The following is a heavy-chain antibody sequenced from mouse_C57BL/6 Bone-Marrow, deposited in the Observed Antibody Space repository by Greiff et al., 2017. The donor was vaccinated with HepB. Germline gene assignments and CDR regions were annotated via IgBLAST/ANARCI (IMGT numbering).Heavy chain of an antibody. CDR1: VYTFPCSW. V-gene: IGHV1-64*01. CDR2: IHPNSGST. D-gene: IGHD4-1*01. J-gene: IGHJ3*01. CDR3: ARTGDAY. Sequence: QVQLQQPGAGLVLPGSSVTLSCKASVYTFPCSWMHWVKQRPGQGLEWIGMIHPNSGSTDYNEKFKSKATLTVDKSSSTAYMQLSSLTSEDSAVYYCARTGDAYWGQGTLGTVSA.